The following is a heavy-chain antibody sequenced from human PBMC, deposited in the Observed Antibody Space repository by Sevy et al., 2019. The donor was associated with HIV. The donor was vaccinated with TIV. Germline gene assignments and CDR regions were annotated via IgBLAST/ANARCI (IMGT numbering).Heavy chain of an antibody. CDR1: GGTFSSYA. V-gene: IGHV1-69*13. CDR3: ARDVAAAGTTGAFDI. D-gene: IGHD6-13*01. Sequence: ASVKVSCKASGGTFSSYAISWVRQAPGQGLEWMGGIIPIFGTANYAQKFQGRVTITADESTSTAYMELSSLRSEDTAVYYCARDVAAAGTTGAFDIWGQRTMVTVSS. CDR2: IIPIFGTA. J-gene: IGHJ3*02.